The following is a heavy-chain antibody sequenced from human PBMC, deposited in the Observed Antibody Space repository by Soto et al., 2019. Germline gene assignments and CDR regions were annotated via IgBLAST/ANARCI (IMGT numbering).Heavy chain of an antibody. D-gene: IGHD3-9*01. CDR2: IYYSGST. V-gene: IGHV4-39*01. CDR1: GGSISSSSYY. Sequence: SETLSLTCTVSGGSISSSSYYWGWIRQPPGKGLEWIGSIYYSGSTYYNPSLKSRVTISVDTSKNQFSLKLSSVTAADTAVYYCARAYYDILTGYRLNWFDPWGQGTLVTV. J-gene: IGHJ5*02. CDR3: ARAYYDILTGYRLNWFDP.